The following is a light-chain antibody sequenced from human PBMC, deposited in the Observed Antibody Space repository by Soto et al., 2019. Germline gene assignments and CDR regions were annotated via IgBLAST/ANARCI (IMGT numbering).Light chain of an antibody. CDR2: DAS. Sequence: EIVLTQSPATLSLSPGERATLSCRASQSVSSYLAWYQQKPGQAPRLLIYDASNRATGIPARFSGSGSGTDFTLTISSLEPEDFAVYYCQLRSNRLFTFGQGTQLEIK. J-gene: IGKJ2*01. V-gene: IGKV3-11*01. CDR3: QLRSNRLFT. CDR1: QSVSSY.